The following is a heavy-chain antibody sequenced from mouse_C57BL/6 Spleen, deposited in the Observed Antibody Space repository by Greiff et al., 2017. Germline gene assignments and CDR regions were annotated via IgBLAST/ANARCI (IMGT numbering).Heavy chain of an antibody. CDR1: GFSFNTYA. V-gene: IGHV10-1*01. Sequence: EALLVESGGGLVQPKGSLKLSCAASGFSFNTYAMNWVRQAPGKGLEWVARIRSKSNNYATYSADSVKDRFTISRDDSESMIYLQMNSLKTEGTAMYYCVRRGYYAMDYWSQGTSGNVSS. CDR2: IRSKSNNYAT. J-gene: IGHJ4*01. CDR3: VRRGYYAMDY.